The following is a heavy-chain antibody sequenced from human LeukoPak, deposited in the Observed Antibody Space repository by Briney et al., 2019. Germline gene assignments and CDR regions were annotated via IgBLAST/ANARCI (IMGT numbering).Heavy chain of an antibody. CDR1: GFTFDDYG. Sequence: PGGSLRLSCAASGFTFDDYGMSWVRQASGKGLEWVSGINWNGGSTGYADSVKGRFTISRDNAKNSLYLQMNSLRAEDTALYYCARGGYYYDSSGYYVPFDYWGQGTLVTVSS. J-gene: IGHJ4*02. V-gene: IGHV3-20*04. CDR2: INWNGGST. CDR3: ARGGYYYDSSGYYVPFDY. D-gene: IGHD3-22*01.